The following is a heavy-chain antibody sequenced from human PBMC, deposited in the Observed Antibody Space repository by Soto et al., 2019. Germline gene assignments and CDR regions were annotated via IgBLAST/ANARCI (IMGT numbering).Heavy chain of an antibody. Sequence: SETLSLTCTVSGGSISSYYWSWIRQPAGKGLEWIGRIYTSGSTNYNPSLKSRFTMSVDTSKNQFSLTLSAVTAADTAVYYCARDPPVDYYGAGTQGGMDVWGQGTTVTVSS. V-gene: IGHV4-4*07. CDR1: GGSISSYY. D-gene: IGHD3-10*01. J-gene: IGHJ6*02. CDR3: ARDPPVDYYGAGTQGGMDV. CDR2: IYTSGST.